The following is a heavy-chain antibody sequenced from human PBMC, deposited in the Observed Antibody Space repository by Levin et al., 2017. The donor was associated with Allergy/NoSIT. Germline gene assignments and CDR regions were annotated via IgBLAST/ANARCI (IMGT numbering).Heavy chain of an antibody. V-gene: IGHV1-3*01. D-gene: IGHD3-3*01. CDR1: GYTFTSYA. CDR3: ARAGYDFWSGKFGGNWFDP. Sequence: ASVKVSCKASGYTFTSYAMHWVRQAPGQRLEWMGWINAGNGNTKYSQKFQGRVTITRDTSASTAYMELSSLRSEDTAVYYCARAGYDFWSGKFGGNWFDPWGQGTLVTVSS. CDR2: INAGNGNT. J-gene: IGHJ5*02.